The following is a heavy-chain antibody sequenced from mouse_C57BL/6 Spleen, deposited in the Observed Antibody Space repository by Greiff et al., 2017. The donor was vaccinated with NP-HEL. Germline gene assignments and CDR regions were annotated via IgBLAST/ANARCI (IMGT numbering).Heavy chain of an antibody. J-gene: IGHJ1*03. CDR3: AREWITTVVANWYFDV. V-gene: IGHV5-4*01. Sequence: VQLKESGGGLVKPGGSLKLSCAASGFTFSSYAMSWVRQTPEKRLEWVATISDGGSYTYYPDNVKGRFTISRDNAKNNLYLQMSHLKSEDTAMYYCAREWITTVVANWYFDVWGTGTTVTVSS. CDR1: GFTFSSYA. CDR2: ISDGGSYT. D-gene: IGHD1-1*01.